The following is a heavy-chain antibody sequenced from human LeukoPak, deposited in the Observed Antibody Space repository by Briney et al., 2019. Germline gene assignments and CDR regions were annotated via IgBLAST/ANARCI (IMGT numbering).Heavy chain of an antibody. J-gene: IGHJ4*02. CDR1: GGSFSGYY. CDR2: FNHSGST. D-gene: IGHD2-15*01. CDR3: ATRGGYCSGGSCYHFDY. Sequence: SETLSLTCAVYGGSFSGYYWSWIRQPPGKGLEWMGEFNHSGSTNYNPSIKSRVTISVDTSKNQLSLKLSSVTAADTAVYYCATRGGYCSGGSCYHFDYWGQGTLVTVSS. V-gene: IGHV4-34*01.